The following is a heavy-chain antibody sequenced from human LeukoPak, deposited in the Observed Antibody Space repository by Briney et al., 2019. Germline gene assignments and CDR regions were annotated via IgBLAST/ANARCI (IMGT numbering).Heavy chain of an antibody. CDR2: ISSSGSTI. CDR3: AELGITMIGGV. D-gene: IGHD3-10*02. J-gene: IGHJ6*04. V-gene: IGHV3-48*03. Sequence: GGSLRLSCAASGFTFSSYEMNWVRRAPGKGLEWVSYISSSGSTIYYADSVKGRFTISRDNAKNSLYLQMNSLRAEDTAVYYCAELGITMIGGVWGKGTAVTISS. CDR1: GFTFSSYE.